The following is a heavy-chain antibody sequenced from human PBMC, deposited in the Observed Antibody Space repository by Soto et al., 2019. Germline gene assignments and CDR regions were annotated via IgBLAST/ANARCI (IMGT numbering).Heavy chain of an antibody. J-gene: IGHJ5*02. CDR1: GGSISSYY. CDR2: IYYSGST. Sequence: SETLSLTCTVSGGSISSYYWSWIRQPPGKGLEWIGYIYYSGSTNYNPSLKSRVTISVDTSKNQFSLKLSSVTAADTAVYYCARGGLYSSSWYDWFDPWGQGTLVTVSS. V-gene: IGHV4-59*01. CDR3: ARGGLYSSSWYDWFDP. D-gene: IGHD6-13*01.